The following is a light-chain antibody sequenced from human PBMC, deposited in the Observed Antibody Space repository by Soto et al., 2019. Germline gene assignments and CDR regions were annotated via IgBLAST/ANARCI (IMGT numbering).Light chain of an antibody. CDR1: SSNIGNKY. CDR3: GTWDSSLSSAV. CDR2: DNN. V-gene: IGLV1-51*01. Sequence: QSALTQPPSVSAAPGQKVTISCSGSSSNIGNKYVSWYQQLPGTAPKLLIYDNNKRPSGIPDRFSGSKSGTSATLGITGLQTGDEADYYCGTWDSSLSSAVFGGGTKLTVL. J-gene: IGLJ3*02.